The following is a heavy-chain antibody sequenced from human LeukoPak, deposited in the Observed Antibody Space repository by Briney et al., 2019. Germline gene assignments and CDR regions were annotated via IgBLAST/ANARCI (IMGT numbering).Heavy chain of an antibody. D-gene: IGHD6-19*01. V-gene: IGHV3-23*01. Sequence: PGGSLRLSCAASGFTFSSSAMSWVRQAPGKGLEWVSAISGSGGSTYYADSVKGRFTISRDNSKNTLYLQMNSLRAEDTAVYYCAKGAVAGTYYYYGMDVWGQGTTVTVSS. CDR3: AKGAVAGTYYYYGMDV. CDR2: ISGSGGST. J-gene: IGHJ6*02. CDR1: GFTFSSSA.